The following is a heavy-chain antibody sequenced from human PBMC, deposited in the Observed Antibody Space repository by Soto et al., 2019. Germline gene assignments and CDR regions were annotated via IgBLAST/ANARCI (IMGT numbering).Heavy chain of an antibody. V-gene: IGHV4-39*01. D-gene: IGHD2-2*01. CDR3: ARTAHCSSTSCSDYYYYYMDV. J-gene: IGHJ6*03. CDR2: IYYSGST. CDR1: GGSISSSSYY. Sequence: SETLSLTCTVSGGSISSSSYYWGWIRQPPGKGLEWIGSIYYSGSTYYNPSLKSRVTISVDTSKNQFSLKLSSVTAADTAVYYCARTAHCSSTSCSDYYYYYMDVWGKGTTVTVSS.